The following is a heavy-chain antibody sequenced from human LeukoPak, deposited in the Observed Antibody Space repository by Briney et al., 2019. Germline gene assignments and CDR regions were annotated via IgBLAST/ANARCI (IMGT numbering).Heavy chain of an antibody. CDR1: GFAFSDYY. CDR2: ISTTGSTV. V-gene: IGHV3-11*01. J-gene: IGHJ6*02. CDR3: ALGTINKDYYFGMDV. Sequence: PGGSLRLSCAASGFAFSDYYMTWIRQAPGKGLEWLSYISTTGSTVFYADSVMGRFTVSRDNAKRSLYLQIKSLRDDDTAVYHCALGTINKDYYFGMDVWGQGTTVTVSS. D-gene: IGHD2-8*01.